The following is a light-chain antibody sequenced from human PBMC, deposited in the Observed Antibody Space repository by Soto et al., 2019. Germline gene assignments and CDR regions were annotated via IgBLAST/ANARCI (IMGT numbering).Light chain of an antibody. CDR2: DVS. CDR1: SSDVGGYNY. V-gene: IGLV2-14*01. Sequence: QSALTQPASVSGSPGQSITISCTGTSSDVGGYNYVSWYQQHPGKAPKLMIYDVSNRPSGVSNRFSGSKSGNTASLTISGLQAEDGADYYCRSYTSSNVVFGGGTKLTVL. CDR3: RSYTSSNVV. J-gene: IGLJ2*01.